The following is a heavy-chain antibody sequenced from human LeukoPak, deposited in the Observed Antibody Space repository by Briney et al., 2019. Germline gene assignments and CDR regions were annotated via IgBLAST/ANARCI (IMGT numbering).Heavy chain of an antibody. CDR3: ARDGGIVGAEGIDY. Sequence: PGGSLRLSCAASGFTFSSYAMHWVRQAPGKGLEWVAVISYDGSNKYYADSVKGRFTISRDNSKNTLYLQMNSLRADDTAVYYCARDGGIVGAEGIDYWGQGTLVTVSS. CDR2: ISYDGSNK. CDR1: GFTFSSYA. J-gene: IGHJ4*02. D-gene: IGHD1-26*01. V-gene: IGHV3-30*04.